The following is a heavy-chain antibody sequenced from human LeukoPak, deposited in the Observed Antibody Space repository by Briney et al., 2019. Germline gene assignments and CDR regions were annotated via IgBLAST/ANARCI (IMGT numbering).Heavy chain of an antibody. Sequence: GGSLRLSCAASGFTFSNYYMAWVRQAPGKGLEWVANIKQDGSEKYYVGSVRGRFTISRDNAKNSLYLQLNSLRVEDTAVYFCAGGFGFLIESWGQGTLVTVSS. CDR1: GFTFSNYY. D-gene: IGHD3-16*01. J-gene: IGHJ4*02. CDR3: AGGFGFLIES. V-gene: IGHV3-7*04. CDR2: IKQDGSEK.